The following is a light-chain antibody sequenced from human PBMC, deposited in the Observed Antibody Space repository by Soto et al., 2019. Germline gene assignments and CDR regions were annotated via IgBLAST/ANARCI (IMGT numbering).Light chain of an antibody. CDR2: DVS. CDR1: SSDVGGYNY. V-gene: IGLV2-8*01. CDR3: SSYGGSNNLI. Sequence: QLVLTQPPSASGSPGQSVTISCTGTSSDVGGYNYVSWYQQHPGKAPKLMIYDVSERPSGVPDRFSGSKSGNTASLTVSGLQAEDEADYYCSSYGGSNNLIFGGGTKLTVL. J-gene: IGLJ2*01.